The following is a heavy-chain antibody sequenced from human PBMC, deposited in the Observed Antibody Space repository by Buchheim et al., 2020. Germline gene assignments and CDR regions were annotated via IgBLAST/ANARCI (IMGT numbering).Heavy chain of an antibody. CDR3: AKGVGATSSYGMDV. Sequence: EVQLLESGGGLVQPGGSLRLSCAASRFTFSSYAMTWVRQAPGKGLEWVSTISGSGNSTYSTDSVKGRFTLSRDNSKKPLYLQMNSLRAEDTAVYYCAKGVGATSSYGMDVWGQGTT. CDR1: RFTFSSYA. CDR2: ISGSGNST. J-gene: IGHJ6*02. V-gene: IGHV3-23*01. D-gene: IGHD1-26*01.